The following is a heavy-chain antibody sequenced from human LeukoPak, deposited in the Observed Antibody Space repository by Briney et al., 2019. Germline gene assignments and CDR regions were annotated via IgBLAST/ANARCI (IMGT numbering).Heavy chain of an antibody. Sequence: ASVKVSCKASGYTFTSYGISWVRQAPGQGLEWMGWISAYNGNTNYAQKLQGRGTMTTDTSTSTAYMELRSLRSDDTAVYYCAREGTGLRFLEWYKLGYYGMDVWGRGITVTVSS. CDR3: AREGTGLRFLEWYKLGYYGMDV. CDR2: ISAYNGNT. V-gene: IGHV1-18*01. CDR1: GYTFTSYG. J-gene: IGHJ6*02. D-gene: IGHD3-3*01.